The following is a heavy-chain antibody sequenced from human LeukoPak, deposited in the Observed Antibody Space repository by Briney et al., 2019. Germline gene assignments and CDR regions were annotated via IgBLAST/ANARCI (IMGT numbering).Heavy chain of an antibody. CDR1: GGSISSYY. Sequence: KPSETLSLTCTVSGGSISSYYWSWIRQPPGKGLEWIGYLYYSGSTNYNPSLKSRVTISVDTSKNQFSLKLSSVTAADTAVYYCARHRLKYGDSNSFDYWGQGTLVTVSS. J-gene: IGHJ4*02. CDR2: LYYSGST. CDR3: ARHRLKYGDSNSFDY. D-gene: IGHD4-17*01. V-gene: IGHV4-59*08.